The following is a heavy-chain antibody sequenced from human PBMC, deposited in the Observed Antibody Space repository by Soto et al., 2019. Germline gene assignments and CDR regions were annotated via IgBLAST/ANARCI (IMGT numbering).Heavy chain of an antibody. D-gene: IGHD4-17*01. CDR2: INPNRGGT. CDR3: ARGDYGDYDAFDI. J-gene: IGHJ3*02. CDR1: GNTFTAYY. V-gene: IGHV1-2*04. Sequence: QVQLVQSGPEGKNPGASVKVSSKAPGNTFTAYYIPWVQQPPEQGLEWMGWINPNRGGTNYAQKFQGWVTMTRDTSISTAYMELSRLRSDDTAVYYCARGDYGDYDAFDIWGQGTMVTVSS.